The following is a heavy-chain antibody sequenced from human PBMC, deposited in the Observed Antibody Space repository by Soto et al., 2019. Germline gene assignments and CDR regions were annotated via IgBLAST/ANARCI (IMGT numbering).Heavy chain of an antibody. J-gene: IGHJ6*02. CDR3: TRDFQGPLDYGMDV. CDR1: GASITTYY. Sequence: PSETLSLTCDVSGASITTYYWTWIRQAPGKGLEWIGNVYHTGSTDYNSSLKSRVTISVDTSKNQFSLNMNSVTAADTAVYYCTRDFQGPLDYGMDVWGQGTTVT. CDR2: VYHTGST. D-gene: IGHD1-1*01. V-gene: IGHV4-59*01.